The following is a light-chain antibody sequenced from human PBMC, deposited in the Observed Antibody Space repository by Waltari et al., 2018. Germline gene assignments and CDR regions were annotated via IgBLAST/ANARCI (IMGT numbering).Light chain of an antibody. J-gene: IGLJ2*01. CDR1: SSNTGAGYD. V-gene: IGLV1-40*01. Sequence: QSVLTQPPSVSGAPGQRVTISCTGSSSNTGAGYDVNWYQQLQGTAPKLLIYGNSTRLSGVPARFSGSKSGASASLAISGLQAEDEAEYYCQAYDRSLSGSVFGGGTKLTVL. CDR3: QAYDRSLSGSV. CDR2: GNS.